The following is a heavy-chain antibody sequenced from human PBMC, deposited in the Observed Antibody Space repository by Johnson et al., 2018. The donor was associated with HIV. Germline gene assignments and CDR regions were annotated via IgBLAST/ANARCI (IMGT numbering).Heavy chain of an antibody. CDR2: IGTAGDT. Sequence: EVQLVESGGGLVQPGGSLRLSCAASGFTFSRYDMHWVRQVAGKGLEWVSAIGTAGDTYYPGSVMGRFTISRDNAKKSLYLQMNSLRGEDTALYYCARVRLSGSYQGDDFDIWGQGTMVTVSS. J-gene: IGHJ3*02. CDR3: ARVRLSGSYQGDDFDI. V-gene: IGHV3-13*01. D-gene: IGHD1-26*01. CDR1: GFTFSRYD.